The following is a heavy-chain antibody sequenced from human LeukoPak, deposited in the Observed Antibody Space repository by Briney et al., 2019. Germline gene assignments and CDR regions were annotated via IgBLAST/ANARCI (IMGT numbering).Heavy chain of an antibody. CDR1: GFTFSTYA. J-gene: IGHJ5*02. V-gene: IGHV3-30*04. Sequence: PGRSLRLSCAASGFTFSTYAMHWVRQAPGKGLEWVAVISYDGTYKDYADSVRGRFTIPRDRSKNTLYLQINSLRPEDTAVYYCARDPVGSGWYRWFDPWGQGTLVTVSS. CDR3: ARDPVGSGWYRWFDP. CDR2: ISYDGTYK. D-gene: IGHD6-19*01.